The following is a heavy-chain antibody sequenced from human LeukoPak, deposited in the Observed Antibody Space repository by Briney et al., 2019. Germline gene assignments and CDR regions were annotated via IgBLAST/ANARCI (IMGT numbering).Heavy chain of an antibody. Sequence: SQTLSLTCAISGDSVSSNSVTWNWIRQSPSRGLEWMGRTYYRSTWYNDYAVSVRGRITVNPDTSKNQFSLHLNSVTPEDTAVYYCARRLTQYDCFDPWGQGILVTVSS. CDR2: TYYRSTWYN. D-gene: IGHD2-2*01. CDR3: ARRLTQYDCFDP. J-gene: IGHJ5*02. CDR1: GDSVSSNSVT. V-gene: IGHV6-1*01.